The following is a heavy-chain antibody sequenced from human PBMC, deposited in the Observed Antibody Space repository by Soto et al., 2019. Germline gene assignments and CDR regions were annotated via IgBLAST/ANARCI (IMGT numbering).Heavy chain of an antibody. D-gene: IGHD3-22*01. CDR2: ISGSGGST. CDR1: GFTFSSYA. V-gene: IGHV3-23*01. CDR3: ATDSTYYYDIGGYFHFDY. Sequence: PGGSLRLSCAASGFTFSSYAMSWVRQAPGKGLDWVSAISGSGGSTYYADSVKGRFTISRDNSKNTLYLQMNSLRAEDTAVYYCATDSTYYYDIGGYFHFDYWGKGTLVTVSS. J-gene: IGHJ4*02.